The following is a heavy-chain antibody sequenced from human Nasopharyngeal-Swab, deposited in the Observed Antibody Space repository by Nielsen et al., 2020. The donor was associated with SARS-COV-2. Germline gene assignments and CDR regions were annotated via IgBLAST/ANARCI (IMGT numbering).Heavy chain of an antibody. D-gene: IGHD3-22*01. CDR3: ARGAGDSSGYYFIGHYYYHGMDV. V-gene: IGHV4-34*01. J-gene: IGHJ6*02. CDR1: GGSFSGYY. CDR2: INHSGST. Sequence: SETLSLTCAVYGGSFSGYYWNWIRQPPGKGLEWIGEINHSGSTNYNPSLKSRVTISVDTSKNQFSLQLSSGTAADTAVYYCARGAGDSSGYYFIGHYYYHGMDVWGQGTTVTVSS.